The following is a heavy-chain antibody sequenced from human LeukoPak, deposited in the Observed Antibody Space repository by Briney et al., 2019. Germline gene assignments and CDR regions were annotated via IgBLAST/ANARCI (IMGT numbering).Heavy chain of an antibody. CDR2: ISANNGNT. D-gene: IGHD3-3*01. J-gene: IGHJ5*02. CDR1: GYNFNRYA. V-gene: IGHV1-18*01. Sequence: GASVKVSCRASGYNFNRYAINWVRQAPGQGLEWMGWISANNGNTNYAQSLRGRVTMTTDTSTSTAYMELRSLTTDDTAVYYCARSNDFWSGHLKGHWFDPWGQGTLVTVSS. CDR3: ARSNDFWSGHLKGHWFDP.